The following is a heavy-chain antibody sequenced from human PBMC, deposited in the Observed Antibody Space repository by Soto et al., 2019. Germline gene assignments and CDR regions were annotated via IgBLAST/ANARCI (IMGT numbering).Heavy chain of an antibody. V-gene: IGHV1-69*02. CDR1: GGTFSSYT. D-gene: IGHD3-22*01. CDR3: ARTYYYDSSGYYGFDY. Sequence: GASVKVSCKASGGTFSSYTISWVRQAPGQGLEWMGRIIPILGIANYAQKFQGRVTITADKSTSTAYMELSSLRSEDTAVYYCARTYYYDSSGYYGFDYWGQGTLVTVSS. CDR2: IIPILGIA. J-gene: IGHJ4*02.